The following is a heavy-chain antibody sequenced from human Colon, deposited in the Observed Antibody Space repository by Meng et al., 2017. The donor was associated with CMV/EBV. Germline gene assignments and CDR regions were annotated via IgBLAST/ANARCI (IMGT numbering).Heavy chain of an antibody. J-gene: IGHJ6*02. V-gene: IGHV1-8*02. D-gene: IGHD6-6*01. Sequence: ASVKVSCKASGYTFTGYYMHWVRQAPGQGLEWMGWMNPNSGNTGYAQKFQGRVTMTRNTSISTAYMELSSLRSEDMAVYYCARFDMGDSSSSPYYYYGMDVWGQGTTVTVSS. CDR1: GYTFTGYY. CDR2: MNPNSGNT. CDR3: ARFDMGDSSSSPYYYYGMDV.